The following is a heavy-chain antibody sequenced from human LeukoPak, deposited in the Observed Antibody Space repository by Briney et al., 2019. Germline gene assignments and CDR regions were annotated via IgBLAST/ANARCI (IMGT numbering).Heavy chain of an antibody. D-gene: IGHD5-18*01. CDR2: ISSSSSTI. Sequence: GGSLRLSCAASGFTFSSYSMNWVRQAPGKGLEWVSYISSSSSTIYYADSVKGRFTISRDNAKNSLYLQMNSLRAEDTAVYYCARDSRGYRYWGQGTLVTVSS. CDR1: GFTFSSYS. J-gene: IGHJ4*02. V-gene: IGHV3-48*01. CDR3: ARDSRGYRY.